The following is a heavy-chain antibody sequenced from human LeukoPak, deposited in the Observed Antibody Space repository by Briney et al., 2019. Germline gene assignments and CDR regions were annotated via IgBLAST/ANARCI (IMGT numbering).Heavy chain of an antibody. CDR1: GDSINYYL. D-gene: IGHD2-15*01. CDR2: VYYNGSA. J-gene: IGHJ4*02. V-gene: IGHV4-59*01. CDR3: ARKGGHFDY. Sequence: SETLSLTCTVSGDSINYYLWSWIRQSPGKGLEWIGYVYYNGSAKYNPPLKSRVTISVDMSKKQFSLKVSSVTAADTAIYCCARKGGHFDYWGQGTLVTVSS.